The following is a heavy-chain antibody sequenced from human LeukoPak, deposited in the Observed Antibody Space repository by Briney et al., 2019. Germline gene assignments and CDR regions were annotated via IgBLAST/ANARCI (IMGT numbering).Heavy chain of an antibody. J-gene: IGHJ4*02. CDR1: GYTFTGYY. V-gene: IGHV1-2*06. D-gene: IGHD1-26*01. CDR3: ARGIVGATSYFDY. CDR2: INPNSGGT. Sequence: ASVKVSCKXSGYTFTGYYMHWVRQAPGQGPEWMGRINPNSGGTNYAQKFQGRVTMTRDTSISTAYMELSRLRCDDTAVYYCARGIVGATSYFDYWGQGTLVTVSS.